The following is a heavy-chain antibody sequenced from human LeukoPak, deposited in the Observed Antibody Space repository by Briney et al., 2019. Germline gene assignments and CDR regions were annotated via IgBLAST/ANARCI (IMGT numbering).Heavy chain of an antibody. J-gene: IGHJ6*03. CDR2: IKQDGSEK. Sequence: GGSLRLSCAASGFTFSSYWMSWVRQAPGKGLEWVANIKQDGSEKYYVDSVKGRFTISRDNAENSVYLQMNSLRAEDTAVYYCTRDNGYCSGGTCLHYYMDVWGKGTTVTISS. CDR3: TRDNGYCSGGTCLHYYMDV. D-gene: IGHD2-15*01. CDR1: GFTFSSYW. V-gene: IGHV3-7*01.